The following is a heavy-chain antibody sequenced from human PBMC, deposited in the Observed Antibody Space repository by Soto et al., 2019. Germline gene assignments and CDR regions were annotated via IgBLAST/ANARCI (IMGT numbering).Heavy chain of an antibody. V-gene: IGHV1-3*01. D-gene: IGHD4-17*01. CDR3: ARDDVPVTTSKAYYYYSMDV. CDR2: INAGNGNT. CDR1: GYSFSNYA. J-gene: IGHJ6*02. Sequence: QVQLVQYGAEVKNPGASVKFSCKASGYSFSNYAIHWVRQAPGQTLEWMGWINAGNGNTKYSQNFQGRVTITRDTSATTAYMELSSLKSEDTAVYYCARDDVPVTTSKAYYYYSMDVWGQGTTVTVSS.